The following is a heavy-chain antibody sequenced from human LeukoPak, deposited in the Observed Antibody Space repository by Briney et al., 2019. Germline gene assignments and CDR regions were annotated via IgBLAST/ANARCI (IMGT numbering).Heavy chain of an antibody. V-gene: IGHV4-39*07. J-gene: IGHJ4*02. D-gene: IGHD1-20*01. Sequence: SETLSLTCAVSGASITSSSYYWGCIRQPPGKGLEWIGSIYYSGSTYYNPSLKSRVTISVDTSKNQFSLKLSSVTAADTAVYYCARHNWNDRYDYWGQGTLVTVSS. CDR1: GASITSSSYY. CDR2: IYYSGST. CDR3: ARHNWNDRYDY.